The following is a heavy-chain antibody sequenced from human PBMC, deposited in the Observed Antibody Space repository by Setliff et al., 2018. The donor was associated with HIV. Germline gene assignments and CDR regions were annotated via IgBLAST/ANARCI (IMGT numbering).Heavy chain of an antibody. CDR3: ARSPQGGYFDY. V-gene: IGHV3-53*01. CDR2: IYSGGTT. Sequence: GGSLRLSCAVSGFTFSSHWRSWVRQAPGKGLEWVSIIYSGGTTYYADSVKGRFTISRDNSKNTLYLQMNSLRVEDTAVYHCARSPQGGYFDYWGQGTLVTVSS. CDR1: GFTFSSHW. J-gene: IGHJ4*03.